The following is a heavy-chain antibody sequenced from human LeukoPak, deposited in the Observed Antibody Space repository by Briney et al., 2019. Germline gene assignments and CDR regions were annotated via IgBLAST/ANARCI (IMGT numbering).Heavy chain of an antibody. V-gene: IGHV1-69*05. Sequence: GSSVKVSCKASGGTFSSYAISWVRQAPGHGLEWMGGIIPIFGTANYAQKFQGRVTITTDESTSTAYMELSSLRSEDTAVYYCASSPRGYSYGTYFDYWGQGTLVTVSS. CDR3: ASSPRGYSYGTYFDY. J-gene: IGHJ4*02. CDR2: IIPIFGTA. D-gene: IGHD5-18*01. CDR1: GGTFSSYA.